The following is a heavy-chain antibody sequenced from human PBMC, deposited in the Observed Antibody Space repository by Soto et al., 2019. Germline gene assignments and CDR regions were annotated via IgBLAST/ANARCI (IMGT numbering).Heavy chain of an antibody. J-gene: IGHJ6*02. CDR2: IIPIFRTP. Sequence: QVQLVQSGAEVKKPGSSVTVSCKASGGTFGNSAVSWVRQAPGQGLEWMGGIIPIFRTPDYAQKFQGGVTITADESTSTVYMELTSLRSEDTAVYYCARDKDRQQLGGNYYYGIDVWGQGTTVTVSS. CDR3: ARDKDRQQLGGNYYYGIDV. V-gene: IGHV1-69*12. D-gene: IGHD3-3*02. CDR1: GGTFGNSA.